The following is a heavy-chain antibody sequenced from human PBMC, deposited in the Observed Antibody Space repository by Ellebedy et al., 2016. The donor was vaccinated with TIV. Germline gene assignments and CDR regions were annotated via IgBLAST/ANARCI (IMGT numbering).Heavy chain of an antibody. V-gene: IGHV4-39*01. Sequence: MPSETLSLTCTVSGDSIIRNSHYWGWIRQSPGKGLEWIGSIYFSGSTHYNPSLESRATISIDTAKNDFSLRLTSVTAAETAVYYCARHVSLSDAFDIWGQGTLVTVSS. CDR2: IYFSGST. J-gene: IGHJ3*02. CDR3: ARHVSLSDAFDI. CDR1: GDSIIRNSHY.